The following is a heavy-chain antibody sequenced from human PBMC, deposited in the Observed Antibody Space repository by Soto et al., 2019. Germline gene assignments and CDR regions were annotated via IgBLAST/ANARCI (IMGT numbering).Heavy chain of an antibody. Sequence: SETLSLTCTVSGGSISSGGNYWSWIRQHPGKGLEWIGYIYYSGNTYYNPSLKSRVTISLNTSENQFSLKLSSVTAADTAVYYCARLYYYGSGSYAGRYYFDYWGQGTLVTVSS. J-gene: IGHJ4*02. D-gene: IGHD3-10*01. CDR2: IYYSGNT. CDR3: ARLYYYGSGSYAGRYYFDY. CDR1: GGSISSGGNY. V-gene: IGHV4-31*03.